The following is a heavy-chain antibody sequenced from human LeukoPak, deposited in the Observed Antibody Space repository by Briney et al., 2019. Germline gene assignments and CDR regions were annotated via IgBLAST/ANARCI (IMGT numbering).Heavy chain of an antibody. CDR2: IDPSGGST. CDR1: GYTFTDYY. V-gene: IGHV1-46*01. CDR3: ARLSQQTFDI. J-gene: IGHJ3*02. Sequence: ASVKVSCKASGYTFTDYYIYWVRQAPGQGLEWMGIIDPSGGSTSYAQKFQGRVTMTRDTSTSTVYMELSSLRSDDTAVYYCARLSQQTFDIWGQGTLVTVSS.